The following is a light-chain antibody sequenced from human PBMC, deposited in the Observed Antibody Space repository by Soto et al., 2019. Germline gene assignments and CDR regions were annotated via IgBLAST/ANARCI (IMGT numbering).Light chain of an antibody. V-gene: IGLV1-47*01. Sequence: QSVLTQPPSASGTPGQRVTISCSGSSSNIGINYVYWYQHLPGAAPKLLIYRSSQRPSGVPDRFSGSKSGTSASLAISGLRSEDEADYYCAAWDDSLSGHVAFGGGTKVTVL. J-gene: IGLJ2*01. CDR2: RSS. CDR1: SSNIGINY. CDR3: AAWDDSLSGHVA.